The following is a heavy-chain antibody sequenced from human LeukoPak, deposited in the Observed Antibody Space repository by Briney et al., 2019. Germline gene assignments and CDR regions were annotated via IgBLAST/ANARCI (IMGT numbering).Heavy chain of an antibody. J-gene: IGHJ5*02. V-gene: IGHV3-23*01. Sequence: PGGSLRLSCAASGFTFSSYAMMWVRQASGKGLEWVSTVSGSAGGTYYADSVKGRFTISRDNSKNTLYLLMNSLRAEDTAVYYCAKGAAAGLVDWFDPWGQGTLVAVSS. D-gene: IGHD6-13*01. CDR3: AKGAAAGLVDWFDP. CDR2: VSGSAGGT. CDR1: GFTFSSYA.